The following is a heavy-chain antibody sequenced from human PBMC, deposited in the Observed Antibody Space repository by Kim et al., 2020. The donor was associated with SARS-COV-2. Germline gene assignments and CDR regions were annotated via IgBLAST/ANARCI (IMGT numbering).Heavy chain of an antibody. V-gene: IGHV3-9*01. CDR3: AKDNDYYYGMDV. CDR2: ISWNSGSI. CDR1: GFTFDDYA. Sequence: GGSLRLSCAASGFTFDDYAMHWVRQAPGKGLEWVSGISWNSGSIGYADSVKGRFTISRDNAKNSLYLQMNSLRAEDTALYYCAKDNDYYYGMDVWGQGTTVTVSS. J-gene: IGHJ6*02.